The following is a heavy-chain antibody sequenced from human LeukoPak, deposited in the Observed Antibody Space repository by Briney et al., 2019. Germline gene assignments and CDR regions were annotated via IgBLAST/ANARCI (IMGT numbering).Heavy chain of an antibody. V-gene: IGHV1-2*02. CDR2: INPNSGGT. D-gene: IGHD1-26*01. Sequence: ASVKVSCKASGYIFTDYYMHWVRQAPGQGLEWMGWINPNSGGTNYAQKSQGRVTMTRDTSISTAYMELSRLRSDDTAVYYCARGPSGSYYYYYYYMDVWGKGTTVTVSS. J-gene: IGHJ6*03. CDR3: ARGPSGSYYYYYYYMDV. CDR1: GYIFTDYY.